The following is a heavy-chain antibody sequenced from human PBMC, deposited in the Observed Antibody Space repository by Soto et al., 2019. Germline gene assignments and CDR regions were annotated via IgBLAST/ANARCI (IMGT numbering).Heavy chain of an antibody. CDR2: LTPGGETT. CDR3: EKDSHVSGNYQDFDY. CDR1: GFTFSSFA. J-gene: IGHJ4*02. V-gene: IGHV3-23*01. D-gene: IGHD1-26*01. Sequence: GGSLRLSCAASGFTFSSFAMTWVRQAPGKGLEWVSALTPGGETTHYLDSVKGRFTISRDNAKNTLYLQMNSLTAADTAVYYCEKDSHVSGNYQDFDYCGQGTLVTVSS.